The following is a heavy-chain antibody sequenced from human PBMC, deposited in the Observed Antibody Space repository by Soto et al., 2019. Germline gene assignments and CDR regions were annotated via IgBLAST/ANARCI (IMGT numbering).Heavy chain of an antibody. Sequence: GRSLRLSCAASGFTFSSCGMHWVRQAPGKGLEWVAVIWYDGSNKYYADSVKGRFTISRDNSKNTLYLQMNSLRVEDTAVYYCAREEYSSGKRYLQHWGEGTLVTVSS. CDR2: IWYDGSNK. D-gene: IGHD6-19*01. J-gene: IGHJ1*01. CDR3: AREEYSSGKRYLQH. V-gene: IGHV3-33*01. CDR1: GFTFSSCG.